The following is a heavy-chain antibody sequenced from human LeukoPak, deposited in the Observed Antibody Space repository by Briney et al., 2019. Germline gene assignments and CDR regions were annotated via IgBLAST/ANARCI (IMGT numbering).Heavy chain of an antibody. J-gene: IGHJ4*02. CDR3: ARQGDSSGYYYFDY. V-gene: IGHV4-39*01. D-gene: IGHD3-22*01. Sequence: SETLSLTCTVSGGSISSCSYYWGWIRQPPGKGLEWIGSIYYSGSTYYNPSLKSRVTISVDTSKNQFSLKLSSVTAADTAVYYCARQGDSSGYYYFDYWGQGTLVTVSS. CDR1: GGSISSCSYY. CDR2: IYYSGST.